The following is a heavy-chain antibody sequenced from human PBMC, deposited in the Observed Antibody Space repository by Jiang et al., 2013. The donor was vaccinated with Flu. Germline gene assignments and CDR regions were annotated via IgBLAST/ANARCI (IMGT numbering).Heavy chain of an antibody. J-gene: IGHJ4*02. CDR3: ARGRCSGGSCYSYADY. Sequence: VKVSCKASGYTFTSYAMHWVRQAPGQRLEWMGWINAGNGNTKYSQKFQGRVTITRDTSASTAYMELSSLRSEDTAVYYCARGRCSGGSCYSYADYWGQGTLVTVSS. D-gene: IGHD2-15*01. V-gene: IGHV1-3*01. CDR1: GYTFTSYA. CDR2: INAGNGNT.